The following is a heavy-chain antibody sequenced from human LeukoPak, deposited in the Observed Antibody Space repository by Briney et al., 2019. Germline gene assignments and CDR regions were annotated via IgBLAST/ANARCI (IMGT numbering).Heavy chain of an antibody. J-gene: IGHJ5*02. V-gene: IGHV3-23*01. D-gene: IGHD2/OR15-2a*01. Sequence: RPGGSLRLSCAASGVIISSYAMSWVRQAPGMGLEWVSAINGRGDNTYYADFVKGRFTISRDNSKSTVYLQMNSLRTEDTAVYYCAKDRVSPGFNWFDPWGQGTLVTVSS. CDR3: AKDRVSPGFNWFDP. CDR2: INGRGDNT. CDR1: GVIISSYA.